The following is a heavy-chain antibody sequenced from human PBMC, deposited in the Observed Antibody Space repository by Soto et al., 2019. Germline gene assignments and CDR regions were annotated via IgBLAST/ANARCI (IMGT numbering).Heavy chain of an antibody. J-gene: IGHJ6*02. V-gene: IGHV4-30-2*02. CDR1: GGSISSGGYS. D-gene: IGHD2-21*02. CDR3: PSDIWGYSGVPCYPLGV. Sequence: SETLSLTCAVSGGSISSGGYSWSWIRQPPGKGLEWIGYMCHSGSTSYNPSLKSRVTISVDTSKNQFFLRINSVTAAGPAVYYCPSDIWGYSGVPCYPLGVWGHGTTDTVCS. CDR2: MCHSGST.